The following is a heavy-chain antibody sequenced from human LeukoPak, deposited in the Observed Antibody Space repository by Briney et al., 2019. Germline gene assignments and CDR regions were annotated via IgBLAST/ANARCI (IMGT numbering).Heavy chain of an antibody. CDR1: GGSFSGYY. CDR3: ARLRLCSGTSCYSLSA. D-gene: IGHD2-2*01. V-gene: IGHV4-34*01. Sequence: SETLSLTCAVYGGSFSGYYWSWIRQPPGKGLEGIGEINHSGSTNYNPSLKSRATISVDTSKNQFSLKLSSVTAADTAVYYCARLRLCSGTSCYSLSAWGQGTLVTVSS. J-gene: IGHJ5*02. CDR2: INHSGST.